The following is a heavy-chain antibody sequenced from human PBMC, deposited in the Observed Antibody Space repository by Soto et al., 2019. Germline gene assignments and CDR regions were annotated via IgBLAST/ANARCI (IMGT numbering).Heavy chain of an antibody. CDR3: ARWWSGSRQGFDP. CDR1: GGSISSGDYY. J-gene: IGHJ5*02. Sequence: QVQLQESGPGLVKPSQTLSLTCTVSGGSISSGDYYWSWIRQHPGKGLEWIGYIYYSGSTYYNPSXXXRXXISVDTSKNQVSLKLSSVTAADTAVYYCARWWSGSRQGFDPWGQGTLVTVSS. D-gene: IGHD3-3*01. CDR2: IYYSGST. V-gene: IGHV4-31*03.